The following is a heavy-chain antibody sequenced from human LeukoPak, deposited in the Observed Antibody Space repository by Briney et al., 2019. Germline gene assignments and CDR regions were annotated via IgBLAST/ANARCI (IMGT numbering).Heavy chain of an antibody. D-gene: IGHD2-2*01. Sequence: GSLRLSCATSGFTFRSYAMIWVRQAPERGLQWVSGISGSGTYYADFAKGRFTISRDNSKNTLSLQMNSLRAEDTAVYYCAKGGGRIPASIGLIDYWGQGTLVTVSS. CDR1: GFTFRSYA. CDR2: ISGSGT. V-gene: IGHV3-23*01. CDR3: AKGGGRIPASIGLIDY. J-gene: IGHJ4*02.